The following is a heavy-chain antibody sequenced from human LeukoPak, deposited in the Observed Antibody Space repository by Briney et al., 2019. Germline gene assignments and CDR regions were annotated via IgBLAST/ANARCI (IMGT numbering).Heavy chain of an antibody. J-gene: IGHJ6*02. CDR2: IVVGSGNS. Sequence: ASVKVSCQACRFTFTSSAMQWVRQARGQRREGIGWIVVGSGNSHNAQRFQERVTITRDMSTSTAYMELSSLRSEDTAVYYCAADQELEPDYYYYGMDVWGQGTTVTVSS. V-gene: IGHV1-58*02. D-gene: IGHD1-1*01. CDR1: RFTFTSSA. CDR3: AADQELEPDYYYYGMDV.